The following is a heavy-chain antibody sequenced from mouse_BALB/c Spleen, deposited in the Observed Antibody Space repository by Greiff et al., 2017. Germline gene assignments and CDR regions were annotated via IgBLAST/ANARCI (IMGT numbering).Heavy chain of an antibody. CDR2: INPSNGGT. Sequence: QVQLQQSGAELVKPGASVKLSCKASGYTFTSYYMYWVKQRPGQGLEWIGGINPSNGGTNFNEKFKSKATLTVDKSSSTAYMQLSSLTSEDSAVYYCTSGGSTMITYWGQGTLVTVSA. D-gene: IGHD2-4*01. CDR1: GYTFTSYY. V-gene: IGHV1S81*02. J-gene: IGHJ3*01. CDR3: TSGGSTMITY.